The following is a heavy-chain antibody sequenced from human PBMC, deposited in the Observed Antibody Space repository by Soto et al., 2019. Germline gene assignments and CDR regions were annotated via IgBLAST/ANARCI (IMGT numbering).Heavy chain of an antibody. Sequence: GASVKVSCKASGGTFSSYAISWVRQAPGQGLEWMGGIIPIFGTANYAQKFQGRVTITADESTSTAYMELSSLRSEDTAVYYCATPFSWSDYYYGMDVWGRGTTVTVSS. CDR2: IIPIFGTA. CDR1: GGTFSSYA. J-gene: IGHJ6*02. V-gene: IGHV1-69*13. D-gene: IGHD2-15*01. CDR3: ATPFSWSDYYYGMDV.